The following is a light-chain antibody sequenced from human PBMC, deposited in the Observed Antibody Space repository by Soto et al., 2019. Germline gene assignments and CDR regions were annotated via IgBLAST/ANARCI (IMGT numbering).Light chain of an antibody. CDR2: GAS. CDR3: QHHYRSPRT. Sequence: EIVLTQSPGTLSLSPGERGTLSCRASQSINSRYLAWYQQKPGQAPRLLIYGASFRANGIPDRFSGSGSGTEFTLIISRLEPEDFAVYYCQHHYRSPRTFGQGTKLEIK. V-gene: IGKV3-20*01. J-gene: IGKJ2*01. CDR1: QSINSRY.